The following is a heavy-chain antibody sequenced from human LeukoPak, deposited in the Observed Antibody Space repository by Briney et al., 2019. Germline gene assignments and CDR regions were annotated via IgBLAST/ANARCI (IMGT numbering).Heavy chain of an antibody. Sequence: ASVKVSCKASGYTFTSYGISWVRQAPGQGLEWMGWISAYNGNTNYAQKLQGRVTMTTDTSTSTAYMELRSLRSDDTAVYYCARDRDPGGYYDSSGYYYYYYGMDVWGQGTTVTVSS. J-gene: IGHJ6*02. V-gene: IGHV1-18*01. CDR1: GYTFTSYG. CDR3: ARDRDPGGYYDSSGYYYYYYGMDV. CDR2: ISAYNGNT. D-gene: IGHD3-22*01.